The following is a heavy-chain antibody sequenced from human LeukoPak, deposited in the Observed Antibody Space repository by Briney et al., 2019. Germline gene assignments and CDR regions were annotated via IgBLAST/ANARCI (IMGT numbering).Heavy chain of an antibody. J-gene: IGHJ4*02. Sequence: PSETLSLTCTVSGGSISSYYWSWIRQPPGKGLEWIGYIYYSGSTNYNPSLKSRVTISVDTSKNQFSLKLSSVTAADTAVYYCASPYCSSTSCYGAYWGQGTLVTVSS. CDR2: IYYSGST. CDR1: GGSISSYY. CDR3: ASPYCSSTSCYGAY. D-gene: IGHD2-2*01. V-gene: IGHV4-59*12.